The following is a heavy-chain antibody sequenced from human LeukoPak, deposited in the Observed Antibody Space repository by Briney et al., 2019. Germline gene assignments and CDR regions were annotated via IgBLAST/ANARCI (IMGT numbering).Heavy chain of an antibody. J-gene: IGHJ6*02. CDR3: ARARTTVTGNYYYDMDV. CDR2: IIPIFGIA. D-gene: IGHD4-17*01. CDR1: GGTFSSYA. V-gene: IGHV1-69*04. Sequence: SVTVSCKASGGTFSSYAISWVRQAPGQGLEWMGRIIPIFGIANYAQKFQGRVTITADKSTSTAYMELSSLRSEDTAVYYCARARTTVTGNYYYDMDVWGQGTTVTVSS.